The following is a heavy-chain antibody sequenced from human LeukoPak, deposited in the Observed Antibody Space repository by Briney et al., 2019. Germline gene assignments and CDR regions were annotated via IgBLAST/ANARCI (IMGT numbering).Heavy chain of an antibody. Sequence: PSETLSLTCIVSGGSISSYYWSWIRQPPGKGLEWIGYIYYTGSTNYNPSLKSRVTISVDTSKNQFSLKLSSVTAADTAVYYCARDLGAAAGDYWGQGTLVTVSS. D-gene: IGHD6-13*01. J-gene: IGHJ4*02. V-gene: IGHV4-59*12. CDR3: ARDLGAAAGDY. CDR2: IYYTGST. CDR1: GGSISSYY.